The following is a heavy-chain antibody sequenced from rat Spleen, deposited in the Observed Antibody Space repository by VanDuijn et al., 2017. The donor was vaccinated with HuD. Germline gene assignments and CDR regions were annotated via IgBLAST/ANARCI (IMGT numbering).Heavy chain of an antibody. CDR2: IIYDGGGT. D-gene: IGHD1-12*02. CDR1: GFTFSDYN. J-gene: IGHJ2*01. CDR3: ARYDGTYYPFDY. V-gene: IGHV5S10*01. Sequence: EVQLVESGGGLVQPGRSLKLSCAASGFTFSDYNMAWVRQAPKKGLEWVATIIYDGGGTYYPDSVKGRFTISRDNAKSTLYLQMDSLRSEDTASYYCARYDGTYYPFDYWGQGVMVTVSS.